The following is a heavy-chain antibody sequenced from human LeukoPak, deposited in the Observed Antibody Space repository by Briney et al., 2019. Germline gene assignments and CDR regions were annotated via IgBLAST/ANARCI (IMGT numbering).Heavy chain of an antibody. J-gene: IGHJ6*02. Sequence: GESLKISCKASGYSFTTYWVAWVRQMPGKGLEWMGMISPGDFDTRYTPSFNGQVSISADKSISTAYLQWISLKASDTAIYYCARHQGGMDVWGQGTTVTVSS. V-gene: IGHV5-51*01. CDR2: ISPGDFDT. CDR3: ARHQGGMDV. CDR1: GYSFTTYW.